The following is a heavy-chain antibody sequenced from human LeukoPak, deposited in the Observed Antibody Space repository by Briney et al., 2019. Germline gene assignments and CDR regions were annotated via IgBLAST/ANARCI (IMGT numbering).Heavy chain of an antibody. CDR1: GFTFSSYG. V-gene: IGHV3-49*04. D-gene: IGHD2-2*03. J-gene: IGHJ4*02. Sequence: GGSLRLSCAASGFTFSSYGMHWVRQAPGKGLEWVGFIRNKAYGETTEYAASVKGRFTISRDDSESIVYLQMNSLKTEDTAVYYCSVDIGDYWGQGTLVTVSS. CDR2: IRNKAYGETT. CDR3: SVDIGDY.